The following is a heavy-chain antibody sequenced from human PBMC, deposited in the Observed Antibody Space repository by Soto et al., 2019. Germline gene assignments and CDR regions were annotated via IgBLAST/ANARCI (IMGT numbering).Heavy chain of an antibody. D-gene: IGHD3-3*01. CDR1: GFTFSSYA. J-gene: IGHJ5*02. CDR2: ISGSGGST. V-gene: IGHV3-23*01. CDR3: AKWRVRASWSAVLHGFDP. Sequence: EVQLLESGGGLVQPGGSLRLSCAASGFTFSSYAMSWVRQAPGKGLEWVSAISGSGGSTYYADSVKGRFTISRDNSKNTLYLQMNSLRAEDTAVYYCAKWRVRASWSAVLHGFDPWGQGTLVTVSS.